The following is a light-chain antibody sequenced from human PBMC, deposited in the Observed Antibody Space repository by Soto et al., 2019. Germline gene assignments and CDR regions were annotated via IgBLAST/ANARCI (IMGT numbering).Light chain of an antibody. CDR2: DNN. Sequence: QSVLTQPPSVSAAPGQKVTISCSGSDSNIGNNYVSWYQQLPGTAPKLLIYDNNKRPSGIPDRFSGSKSGTSATRGITGLQTGDEADYYCGTWDGSLRAVVFGGGTKLTVL. CDR1: DSNIGNNY. CDR3: GTWDGSLRAVV. V-gene: IGLV1-51*01. J-gene: IGLJ2*01.